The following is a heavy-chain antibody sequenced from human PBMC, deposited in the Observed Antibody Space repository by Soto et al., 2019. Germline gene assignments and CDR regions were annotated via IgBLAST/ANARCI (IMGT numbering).Heavy chain of an antibody. CDR1: GGSISSYY. CDR2: IYYSGGT. Sequence: SETLSLTCTVSGGSISSYYWSWIRQPPGKGLEWIGYIYYSGGTNYNPSLKSRVTISVDTSKNQFSLKLSSVTAADTAVYYCAREGYDSSGYPHNDAFDTWGQGTMVTVSS. V-gene: IGHV4-59*12. CDR3: AREGYDSSGYPHNDAFDT. D-gene: IGHD3-22*01. J-gene: IGHJ3*02.